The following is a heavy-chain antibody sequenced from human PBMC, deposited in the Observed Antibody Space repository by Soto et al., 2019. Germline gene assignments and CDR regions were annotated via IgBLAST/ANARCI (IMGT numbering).Heavy chain of an antibody. V-gene: IGHV1-18*01. CDR3: ARAFFYQGSDSRGYSFDAFDF. J-gene: IGHJ3*01. D-gene: IGHD3-22*01. Sequence: QVQLVQSGAEVKKPGASVKVSCKASGYPFTSSGMSWVRQAPGQGLEWMGWISAHTGSSEYAQRFQGRGTMTTDRSTSTAYMELRSLRSDDTAVYYCARAFFYQGSDSRGYSFDAFDFWGPGTLVTVSS. CDR1: GYPFTSSG. CDR2: ISAHTGSS.